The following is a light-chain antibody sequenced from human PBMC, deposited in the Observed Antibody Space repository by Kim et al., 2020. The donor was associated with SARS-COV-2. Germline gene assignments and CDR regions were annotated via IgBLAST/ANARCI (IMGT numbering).Light chain of an antibody. CDR1: QSVSSN. V-gene: IGKV3-15*01. CDR2: GAS. CDR3: EQYGSSPRS. Sequence: VSPGERATLSCRASQSVSSNLAWYQQKPGQAPRLLIYGASTRATGIPARFSGSGSGTEFTLTISRLEPDDFAVYYCEQYGSSPRSFGQVTKVDIK. J-gene: IGKJ1*01.